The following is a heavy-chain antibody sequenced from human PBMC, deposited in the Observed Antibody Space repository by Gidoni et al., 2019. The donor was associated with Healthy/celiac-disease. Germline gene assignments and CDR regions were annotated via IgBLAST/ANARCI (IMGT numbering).Heavy chain of an antibody. V-gene: IGHV3-33*01. Sequence: QVQLVESGGGVVQPGRSMRLSCAASGSTFRSYGMHWVRQAPGKGLEWVAVIWYDGSNKYYADSVKGRFTISRDNSKNTLYLQMNSLRAEDTAVYYCARAEIVATITIDYWGQGTLVTVSS. D-gene: IGHD5-12*01. CDR1: GSTFRSYG. J-gene: IGHJ4*02. CDR3: ARAEIVATITIDY. CDR2: IWYDGSNK.